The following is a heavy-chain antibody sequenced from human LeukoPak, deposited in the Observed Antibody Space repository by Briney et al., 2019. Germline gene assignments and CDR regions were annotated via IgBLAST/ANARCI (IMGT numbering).Heavy chain of an antibody. D-gene: IGHD2-2*01. CDR1: GYTFTGPY. CDR2: INPNSGGT. V-gene: IGHV1-2*02. J-gene: IGHJ6*04. CDR3: ARNAAPIVVVPAALQDV. Sequence: ASVKVSCKASGYTFTGPYMHWVRQAPGQGLEWMGWINPNSGGTNYAQNFQGRVTMTRDTSFSTAYMEVSRLRSDDTAVYYCARNAAPIVVVPAALQDVWGKGTTVTVSS.